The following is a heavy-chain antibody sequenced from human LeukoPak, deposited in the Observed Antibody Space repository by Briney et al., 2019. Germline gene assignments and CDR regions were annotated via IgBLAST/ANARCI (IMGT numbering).Heavy chain of an antibody. CDR3: ARGGGMRSWYDFDY. CDR2: IKEAGSEK. Sequence: GGSLRLSCAASGFTFSNYWMSWVRQAPGKGLEFMDNIKEAGSEKYYVDSVKGRFTISRDNDKNLVHLQMNSLRAEDTAVYYCARGGGMRSWYDFDYWGQGTLVTVSS. CDR1: GFTFSNYW. J-gene: IGHJ4*02. V-gene: IGHV3-7*04. D-gene: IGHD6-13*01.